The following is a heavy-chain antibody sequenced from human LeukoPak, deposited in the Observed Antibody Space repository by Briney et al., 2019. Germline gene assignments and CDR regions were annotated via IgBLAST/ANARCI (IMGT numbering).Heavy chain of an antibody. CDR1: GGSISSYY. Sequence: ASETLSLTCTVSGGSISSYYWSWIRQPPGKGLEWIGYIYYSGSTNYNPSLKSRVTISVDTSKNQFSLKLSSVTAAGTAVYYCARDHGDYFFDYWGQGTLVTVSS. CDR2: IYYSGST. D-gene: IGHD4-17*01. V-gene: IGHV4-59*12. CDR3: ARDHGDYFFDY. J-gene: IGHJ4*02.